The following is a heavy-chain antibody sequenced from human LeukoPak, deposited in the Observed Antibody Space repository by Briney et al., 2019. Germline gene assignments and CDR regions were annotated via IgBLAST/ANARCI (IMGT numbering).Heavy chain of an antibody. CDR3: ARRRTMTTWGDAFDI. D-gene: IGHD4-17*01. J-gene: IGHJ3*02. Sequence: GESLKISCKGSGYSFTSYWIGWARPMPGKGLEWMGIIYDTRYSPSFQGQVTFSADKSISTAYLQLISLKASDTAMYYCARRRTMTTWGDAFDIWGQGTMVTVSS. CDR2: IYDT. V-gene: IGHV5-51*01. CDR1: GYSFTSYW.